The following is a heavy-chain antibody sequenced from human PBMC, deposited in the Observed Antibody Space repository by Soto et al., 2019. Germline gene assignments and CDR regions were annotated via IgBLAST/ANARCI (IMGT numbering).Heavy chain of an antibody. Sequence: PSETLSLTCTVSGGSISSGDYYRSWIRQPPGKGLEWIGYIYYSGSTYYNPSLKSRVTISVDTSKNQFSLKLSSVTAADTAVYYCARVSIKGSWDLDYWGQGSLVTVSS. J-gene: IGHJ4*02. CDR2: IYYSGST. D-gene: IGHD1-26*01. V-gene: IGHV4-30-4*01. CDR3: ARVSIKGSWDLDY. CDR1: GGSISSGDYY.